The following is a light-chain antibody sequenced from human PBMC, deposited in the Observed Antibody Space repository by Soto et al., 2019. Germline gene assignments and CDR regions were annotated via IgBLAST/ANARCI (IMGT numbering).Light chain of an antibody. CDR2: KTS. Sequence: DIQMTQSPSTLSGSVGDRVTITCRASQTISSWLAWYQQKPGKAPKLLIYKTSILENGVPSRFSGSGSGTEFTLSISSPQPDDFATYYCHQYNSYWTFGQGTKVDIK. CDR1: QTISSW. J-gene: IGKJ1*01. CDR3: HQYNSYWT. V-gene: IGKV1-5*03.